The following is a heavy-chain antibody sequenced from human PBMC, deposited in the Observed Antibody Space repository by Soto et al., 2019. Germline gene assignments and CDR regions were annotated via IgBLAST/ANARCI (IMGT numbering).Heavy chain of an antibody. V-gene: IGHV4-34*01. CDR3: ARDKITGLFDY. CDR2: INHSGST. CDR1: GGSFSGYY. J-gene: IGHJ4*02. Sequence: SETLSLTCAGYGGSFSGYYWTWIREPPGTGLEWIGEINHSGSTNYNPSLKSRVTISVDTSKNQFSLKLTSVTAADTAVYYCARDKITGLFDYWGQGTLVTVS. D-gene: IGHD2-8*02.